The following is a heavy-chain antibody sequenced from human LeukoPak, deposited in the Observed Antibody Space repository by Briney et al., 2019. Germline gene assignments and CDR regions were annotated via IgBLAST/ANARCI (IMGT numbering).Heavy chain of an antibody. CDR1: GFTFSSYA. V-gene: IGHV3-23*01. J-gene: IGHJ3*02. CDR3: ARDRAFDI. CDR2: ISASGGTT. Sequence: GGSLRLSCAASGFTFSSYAMTWVRQAPGKGLEWVSVISASGGTTYYADSVQGRFTISRDHSKNTVYLQMNSLRAEDTALYYCARDRAFDIWGQGTMVTVSS.